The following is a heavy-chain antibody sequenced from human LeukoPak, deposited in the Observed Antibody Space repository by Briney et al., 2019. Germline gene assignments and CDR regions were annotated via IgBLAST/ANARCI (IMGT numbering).Heavy chain of an antibody. V-gene: IGHV4-59*08. J-gene: IGHJ6*02. CDR1: GGSISSYY. CDR2: IYYSGST. Sequence: PPETLSLTCTVSGGSISSYYWSWIRQPPGEGLEWIGYIYYSGSTNYNPSLKSRVTISVDTSKNQFSLKLSSVTAADTAVYYCARHVRTYYYDSSGGYYYYYGMDVWGQGTTVTVSS. CDR3: ARHVRTYYYDSSGGYYYYYGMDV. D-gene: IGHD3-22*01.